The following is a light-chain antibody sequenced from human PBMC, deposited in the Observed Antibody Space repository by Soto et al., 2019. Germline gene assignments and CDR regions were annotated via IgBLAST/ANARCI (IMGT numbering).Light chain of an antibody. CDR1: SSNIGGEA. CDR2: SYN. CDR3: AAWDDSLNGYV. J-gene: IGLJ1*01. V-gene: IGLV1-44*01. Sequence: QPVLTQPPSTSGTPGQRVTISCSGSSSNIGGEAVNWSQQLPGTAPKLLIYSYNQRPSGVPDRFSGSKSGTSASLAISGLQSEDEADYICAAWDDSLNGYVFGTGTKVTVL.